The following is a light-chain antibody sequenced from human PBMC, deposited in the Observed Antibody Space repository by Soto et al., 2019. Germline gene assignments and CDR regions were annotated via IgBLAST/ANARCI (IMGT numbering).Light chain of an antibody. CDR1: STDVGRYNY. V-gene: IGLV2-14*01. J-gene: IGLJ1*01. CDR2: DVA. Sequence: QSALTQPASVSGSPGQPITISCTGTSTDVGRYNYVSWYQQHPGKAPKLMIYDVANRPSGVSNRFSGSKSGITASLTISGLQAEYEADYYCSSYTTSSTYVFGTGTKLTVL. CDR3: SSYTTSSTYV.